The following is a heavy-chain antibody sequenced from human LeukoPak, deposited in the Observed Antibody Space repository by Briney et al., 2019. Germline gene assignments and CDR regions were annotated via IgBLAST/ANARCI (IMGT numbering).Heavy chain of an antibody. CDR1: ALTFSDYS. CDR3: ATSGGFVLPNAITGNWYMDV. Sequence: GGSLRLSCGAYALTFSDYSMNWVRQAPGEGLAWVASTTSAGGDTYYAESVKGRFTIPRNNAQNSLFLQMKSLRAEDTAVYFCATSGGFVLPNAITGNWYMDVWGRGTSVTVSS. J-gene: IGHJ6*03. D-gene: IGHD2-2*01. V-gene: IGHV3-21*01. CDR2: TTSAGGDT.